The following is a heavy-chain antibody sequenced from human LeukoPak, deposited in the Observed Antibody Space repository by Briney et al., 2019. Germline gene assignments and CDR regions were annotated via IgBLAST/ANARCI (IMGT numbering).Heavy chain of an antibody. V-gene: IGHV3-9*03. D-gene: IGHD3-22*01. CDR1: GFTFDDYA. CDR2: ISWNSGSI. J-gene: IGHJ3*02. CDR3: AKGHSSGYLDAFDI. Sequence: GGSLRLSCAASGFTFDDYAMHWVRQAPGKGLEWVSGISWNSGSIGYADSVKGRFTISRDNAKNSLYLRMNSLRAEDMALYYCAKGHSSGYLDAFDIWGQGTMVTVSS.